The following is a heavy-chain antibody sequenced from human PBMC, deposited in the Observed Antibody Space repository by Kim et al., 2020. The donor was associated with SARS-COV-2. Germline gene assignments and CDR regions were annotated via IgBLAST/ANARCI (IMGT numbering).Heavy chain of an antibody. Sequence: GGSLRLSCAASGFTFSSYSMNWVRQAPGKGLEWVSSISSSSSYIYYADSVKGRFTISRDNAKNSLYLQMNSLRAEDTAVYYCASGFSLWHCSSTSCAIGDYWGQGTLVTVSS. J-gene: IGHJ4*02. CDR2: ISSSSSYI. D-gene: IGHD2-2*01. CDR1: GFTFSSYS. V-gene: IGHV3-21*01. CDR3: ASGFSLWHCSSTSCAIGDY.